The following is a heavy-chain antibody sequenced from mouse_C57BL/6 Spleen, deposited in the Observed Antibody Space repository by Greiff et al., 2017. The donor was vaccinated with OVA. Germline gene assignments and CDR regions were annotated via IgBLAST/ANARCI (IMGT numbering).Heavy chain of an antibody. D-gene: IGHD2-5*01. Sequence: DVMLVESGGGLVKPGGSLKLSCAASGFTFSDYGMHWVRQAPEKGLEWVAYISSGSSTIYYADTVKGRFTISRDNAKNTLFLQMTSLRSEDTAMYYCAISYYSNFYAMDYWGQGTSVTVSS. CDR3: AISYYSNFYAMDY. CDR2: ISSGSSTI. CDR1: GFTFSDYG. J-gene: IGHJ4*01. V-gene: IGHV5-17*01.